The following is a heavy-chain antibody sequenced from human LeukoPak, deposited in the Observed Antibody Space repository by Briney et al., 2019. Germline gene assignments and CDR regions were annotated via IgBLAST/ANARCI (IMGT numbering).Heavy chain of an antibody. J-gene: IGHJ4*02. V-gene: IGHV4-4*02. CDR2: IYHSGST. Sequence: PSGTLSLTCAVSGGSISSSNWWSWVRQPPGKGLEWIGEIYHSGSTNYNPSLKSRFTISVDKSKNQFSLKLSSVTAADTAVYYCARSPPANDYYDSSGYPYYFDYWGQGTLVAVSS. CDR1: GGSISSSNW. D-gene: IGHD3-22*01. CDR3: ARSPPANDYYDSSGYPYYFDY.